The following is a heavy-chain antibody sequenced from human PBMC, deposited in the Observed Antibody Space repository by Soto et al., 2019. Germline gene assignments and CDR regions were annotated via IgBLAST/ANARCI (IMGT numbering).Heavy chain of an antibody. D-gene: IGHD2-15*01. CDR3: ARDDDHCSGGRCYGVPMDV. CDR2: IQSGGRT. Sequence: EVQLVESGGGLVQPGGSLRLSCAASGFTVSSNYMTWVRQAPGKGLEWVSLIQSGGRTYYAGSVKGRVTISRVNSKNTLFLKMNSRGVEDTAVYYCARDDDHCSGGRCYGVPMDVWGRGTTVTVSS. V-gene: IGHV3-66*01. J-gene: IGHJ6*03. CDR1: GFTVSSNY.